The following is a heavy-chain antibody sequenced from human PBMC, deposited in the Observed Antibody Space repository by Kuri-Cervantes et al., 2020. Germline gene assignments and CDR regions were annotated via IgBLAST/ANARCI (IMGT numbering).Heavy chain of an antibody. V-gene: IGHV1-18*01. CDR3: ARGRDGYNYRPNTFVDY. J-gene: IGHJ4*02. CDR2: ISAYNGDT. D-gene: IGHD5-24*01. CDR1: GGTFSSYA. Sequence: ASVKVSCKASGGTFSSYAISWVRQAPGQGLEWMGWISAYNGDTNYAQKLQGRVTMTTDTSTSTAYMELRSLRSEDTAVYYCARGRDGYNYRPNTFVDYWGQGTLVTVSS.